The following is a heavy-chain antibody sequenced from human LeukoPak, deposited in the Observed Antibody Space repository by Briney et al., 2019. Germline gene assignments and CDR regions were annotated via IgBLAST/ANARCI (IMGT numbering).Heavy chain of an antibody. J-gene: IGHJ6*04. CDR3: AISASRDGNYYCYYGMDV. D-gene: IGHD2-2*01. Sequence: GGSLRLSCAASGFTFSSYWMHWVRQAPGKGLVWVSRINSDGSSTSYADSVKGRFTISRDNAKNTLYLQMNSLRAEDTAVYYCAISASRDGNYYCYYGMDVWGKGTTVTVSS. CDR2: INSDGSST. CDR1: GFTFSSYW. V-gene: IGHV3-74*01.